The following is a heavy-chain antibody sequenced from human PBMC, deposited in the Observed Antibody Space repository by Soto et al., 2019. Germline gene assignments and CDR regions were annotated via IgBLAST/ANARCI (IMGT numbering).Heavy chain of an antibody. V-gene: IGHV1-8*01. CDR2: MNPNSGNT. CDR1: GYTFTSYD. CDR3: ARGPWTTVTYYYYGMDV. J-gene: IGHJ6*02. Sequence: QVQLVQSGAEVKKPGASVKVSCKASGYTFTSYDINWVRQATGQGLEWMGWMNPNSGNTGYAQKFQGRVTMTRNTSIRTAYMELSSLRSEDTAVYYCARGPWTTVTYYYYGMDVWGQGTTVTVSS. D-gene: IGHD4-17*01.